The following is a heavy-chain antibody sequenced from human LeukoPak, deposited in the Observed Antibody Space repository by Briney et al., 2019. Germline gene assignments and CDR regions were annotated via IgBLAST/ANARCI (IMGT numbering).Heavy chain of an antibody. D-gene: IGHD5-12*01. CDR2: IKSKTDGGTT. V-gene: IGHV3-15*07. CDR3: TTGGSPHYYYYGMDV. CDR1: GFTISNAW. Sequence: GGSLRLSCAASGFTISNAWMNWVRQAPGKGLEWVGRIKSKTDGGTTDYAAPVKGRFTISRDDSKNTLYLQMNSLKTEDTAIYYCTTGGSPHYYYYGMDVGGKGTTVTVS. J-gene: IGHJ6*04.